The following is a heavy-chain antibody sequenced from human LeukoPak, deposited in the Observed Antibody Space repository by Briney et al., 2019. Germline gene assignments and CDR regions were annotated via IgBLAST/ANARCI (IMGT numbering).Heavy chain of an antibody. CDR2: IYPGDSES. Sequence: GESLKISCKGSGYSFTSYWIAWVRQMPGKGLEWMGIIYPGDSESRYSPSFQGQVTISAGKSISTAYLQWSSLKASDTAMYYCARLAQSGSYFDYWGQGTLVTVSS. V-gene: IGHV5-51*01. CDR3: ARLAQSGSYFDY. J-gene: IGHJ4*02. D-gene: IGHD1-26*01. CDR1: GYSFTSYW.